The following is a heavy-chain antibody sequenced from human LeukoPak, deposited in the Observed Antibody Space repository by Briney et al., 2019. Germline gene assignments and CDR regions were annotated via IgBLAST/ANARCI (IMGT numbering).Heavy chain of an antibody. CDR3: ARAGTYDGYKVLDS. V-gene: IGHV3-11*01. CDR2: IAYDGDTK. J-gene: IGHJ5*01. Sequence: GGSLRLSCEASRFVFTNYYMSWVRQAPGKGLDCIATIAYDGDTKYYADSAEGRFTISRDNAKNSLSLQMNSLRAEDTAVYFCARAGTYDGYKVLDSWGQGTLVTVSS. D-gene: IGHD5-24*01. CDR1: RFVFTNYY.